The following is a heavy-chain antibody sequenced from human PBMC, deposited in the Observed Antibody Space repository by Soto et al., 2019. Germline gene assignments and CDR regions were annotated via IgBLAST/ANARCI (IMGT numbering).Heavy chain of an antibody. CDR1: GGTFSSYA. J-gene: IGHJ4*02. CDR2: IIPIFGTA. V-gene: IGHV1-69*01. D-gene: IGHD2-15*01. Sequence: QVQLVQSGAEVKKPGSSVKVSCKASGGTFSSYAISWVRQAPGQGLEWMGGIIPIFGTANYAQKFQGRVTITADESTSTAYMELGSLRSEDTAVYYCAREDGPRYCSGGSCYSVWGQGTLVTVSS. CDR3: AREDGPRYCSGGSCYSV.